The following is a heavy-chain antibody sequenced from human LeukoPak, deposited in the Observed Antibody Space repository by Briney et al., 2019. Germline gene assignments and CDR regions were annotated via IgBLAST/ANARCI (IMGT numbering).Heavy chain of an antibody. J-gene: IGHJ4*02. CDR2: ISSNGGST. CDR1: GLTFTSYA. Sequence: PGGSLRLSCSASGLTFTSYAMHWVRQAPGKRLEYVSAISSNGGSTYYADSVKGRFTISRDNSKNTLYLQMSSLRAEDTAVYYCVTVSLQWLANFNFDYWGQGTLVTVSS. D-gene: IGHD6-19*01. V-gene: IGHV3-64D*06. CDR3: VTVSLQWLANFNFDY.